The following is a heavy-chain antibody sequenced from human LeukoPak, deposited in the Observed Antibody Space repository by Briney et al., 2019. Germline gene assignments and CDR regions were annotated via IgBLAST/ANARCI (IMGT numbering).Heavy chain of an antibody. CDR1: GGSIRSSSYY. CDR3: ARAQEYFDL. V-gene: IGHV4-39*07. CDR2: IYYSGST. J-gene: IGHJ2*01. Sequence: SETLSLTCTVSGGSIRSSSYYWGWIRQPPGKGLEWIGSIYYSGSTYYNPSLKSRVTISVDTSKNQFSLKLSSVTAADTAVYYCARAQEYFDLWGRGTLVTVSS.